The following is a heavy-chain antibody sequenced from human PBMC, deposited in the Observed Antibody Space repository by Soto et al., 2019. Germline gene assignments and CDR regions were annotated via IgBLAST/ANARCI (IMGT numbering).Heavy chain of an antibody. Sequence: LSLTCTVSGGSISSSSYYWGWIRQPPGKGLEWIGSIYYSGSTYYNPSLKSRVTISVDTSKNQFSLKLSSVTAADTAVYYCARRNSGWAYNWFDPWGQGTLVTVSS. V-gene: IGHV4-39*01. J-gene: IGHJ5*02. D-gene: IGHD6-19*01. CDR2: IYYSGST. CDR3: ARRNSGWAYNWFDP. CDR1: GGSISSSSYY.